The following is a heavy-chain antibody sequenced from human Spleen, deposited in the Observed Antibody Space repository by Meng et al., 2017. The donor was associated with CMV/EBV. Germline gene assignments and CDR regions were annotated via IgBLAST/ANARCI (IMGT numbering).Heavy chain of an antibody. CDR2: ISGSGGST. V-gene: IGHV3-23*01. CDR1: GFTFSSYA. J-gene: IGHJ6*02. Sequence: GGSLRLSCAASGFTFSSYAMSWVRQAPGKGLEWVSAISGSGGSTYYADSVKGRFTISRDNSTNTLYLQMNSLRAEDTAVYYCAKGSGDGYYYGMDVWGQGTTVTVSS. CDR3: AKGSGDGYYYGMDV. D-gene: IGHD3-10*01.